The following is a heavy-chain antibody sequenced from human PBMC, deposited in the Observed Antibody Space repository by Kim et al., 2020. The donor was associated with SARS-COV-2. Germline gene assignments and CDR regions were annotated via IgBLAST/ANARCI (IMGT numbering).Heavy chain of an antibody. V-gene: IGHV3-33*01. CDR2: IWYDGSNK. CDR1: GFTFSSYG. D-gene: IGHD2-2*02. J-gene: IGHJ5*02. CDR3: ARGEYCSSTSCYISWFDP. Sequence: GGSLRLSCAASGFTFSSYGMHWVRQAPGKGLEWVAVIWYDGSNKYYADSVKGRFTISRDNSKNTLYLQMNSLRAEDTAGYYCARGEYCSSTSCYISWFDPWGQGTLVTVSS.